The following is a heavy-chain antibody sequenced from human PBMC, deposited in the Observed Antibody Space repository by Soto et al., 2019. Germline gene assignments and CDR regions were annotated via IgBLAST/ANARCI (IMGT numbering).Heavy chain of an antibody. D-gene: IGHD1-7*01. V-gene: IGHV3-23*01. CDR3: AKDIKGTGTNVIYDS. CDR1: GFSFSTYA. CDR2: ISGSGSAT. Sequence: EVQLLESGGSLVQPGGSLRLSCAASGFSFSTYAMGWVRQAPGKGLEWVSAISGSGSATYYADPVKGRFTISRDNSKDMLYLQMNSLRAEDTAVYCAKDIKGTGTNVIYDSWGQGSLVTVSS. J-gene: IGHJ4*02.